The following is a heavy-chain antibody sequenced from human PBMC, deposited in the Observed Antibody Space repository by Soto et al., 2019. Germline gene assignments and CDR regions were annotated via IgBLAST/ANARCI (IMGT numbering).Heavy chain of an antibody. J-gene: IGHJ6*02. D-gene: IGHD2-15*01. V-gene: IGHV4-39*07. Sequence: PSETLSLTCTVSGGSITTTNYYWGWIRQPPRKGLEWIGSVLSRGSTNYNPSLKSRVTISVDTSKNQFSLKLSSVTAADTAVYYCARGIGYCSGGSCEGGMDVWGQGTTVTVSS. CDR1: GGSITTTNYY. CDR2: VLSRGST. CDR3: ARGIGYCSGGSCEGGMDV.